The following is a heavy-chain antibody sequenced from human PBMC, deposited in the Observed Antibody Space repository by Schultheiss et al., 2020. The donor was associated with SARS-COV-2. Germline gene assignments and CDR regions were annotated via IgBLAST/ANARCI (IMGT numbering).Heavy chain of an antibody. CDR3: ARRWDIVVVPAAKHAFDI. D-gene: IGHD2-2*01. V-gene: IGHV4-39*07. J-gene: IGHJ3*02. CDR2: IYHSGST. CDR1: GGSISSSSYY. Sequence: SETLSLTCTVSGGSISSSSYYWSWIRQPPGKGLEWIGEIYHSGSTNYNPSLKSRVTISVDTSKNQFSLKLSSVTAADTAVYYCARRWDIVVVPAAKHAFDIWGQGTMVTVSS.